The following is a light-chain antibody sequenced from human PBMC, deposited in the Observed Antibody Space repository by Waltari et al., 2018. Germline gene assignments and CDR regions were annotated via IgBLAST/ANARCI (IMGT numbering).Light chain of an antibody. CDR2: WAS. CDR3: QQYYSFPRT. Sequence: DIVMTQSPDSLAVSLGERSSINCTSSQSVLYSSDNKNFLAWYQQQPGQPPKLLIYWASTRESGVPDRFSGSGSETDFTLTISSLQAEDVAVYYCQQYYSFPRTFGQGTKVEIK. J-gene: IGKJ1*01. CDR1: QSVLYSSDNKNF. V-gene: IGKV4-1*01.